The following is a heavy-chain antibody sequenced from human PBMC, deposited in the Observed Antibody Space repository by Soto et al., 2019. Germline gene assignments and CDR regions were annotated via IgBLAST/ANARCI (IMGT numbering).Heavy chain of an antibody. CDR3: AKEVIGARRGPDN. J-gene: IGHJ4*02. V-gene: IGHV3-23*01. CDR1: GFPLSDYV. Sequence: ELQLLESGGGLVQPGGSRTLSCAASGFPLSDYVVTWVRQAPGKGLEWVSGISGSIGHTYYADSVKGRFTISRDSSKNTVYLQMNSLRAEDTAVYYCAKEVIGARRGPDNWGQGTLVTVSS. CDR2: ISGSIGHT. D-gene: IGHD6-6*01.